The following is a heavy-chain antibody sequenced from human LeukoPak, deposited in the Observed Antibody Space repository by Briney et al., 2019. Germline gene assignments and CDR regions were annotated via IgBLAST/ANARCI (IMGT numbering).Heavy chain of an antibody. V-gene: IGHV4-59*01. CDR3: ARGYYDYVWGSYRYTTPLFDY. D-gene: IGHD3-16*02. CDR1: GGSISSYY. Sequence: SSETLSLTCTVSGGSISSYYWSWIRQPPGKGLEWIGYIYYSGSTNYNPSLKSRVTISVDTSKNQFSLKLSSVTAADTAVYYCARGYYDYVWGSYRYTTPLFDYWGQGTLVTVSS. CDR2: IYYSGST. J-gene: IGHJ4*02.